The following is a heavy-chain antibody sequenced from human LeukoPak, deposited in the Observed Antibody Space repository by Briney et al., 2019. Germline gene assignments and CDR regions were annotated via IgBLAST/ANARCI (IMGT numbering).Heavy chain of an antibody. J-gene: IGHJ3*02. CDR1: GYTLTSYY. Sequence: ASVKVSCKASGYTLTSYYMHWVRQAPGQGLEWMGIINPSGGSTNYAQKFQGRVTMTRDMSTRTVYMELSSLRFEDTAVYYCANQEWLRFNLDAFDIWGQGTMVTVSS. CDR3: ANQEWLRFNLDAFDI. CDR2: INPSGGST. V-gene: IGHV1-46*01. D-gene: IGHD5-12*01.